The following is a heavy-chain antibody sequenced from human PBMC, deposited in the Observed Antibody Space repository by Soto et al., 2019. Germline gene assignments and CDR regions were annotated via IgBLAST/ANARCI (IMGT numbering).Heavy chain of an antibody. D-gene: IGHD3-22*01. V-gene: IGHV4-30-2*01. CDR3: ARSPDSSGYYPRWYYYGMDV. J-gene: IGHJ6*02. CDR2: TYHSGNP. Sequence: SETLSLTCGVSGDTISTGGYSWAWIRQPPGKALEWIGHTYHSGNPYYNPSLKSRVIISVDRSKNQFSLKLSSVTAADTAVYYCARSPDSSGYYPRWYYYGMDVWGQGTTVTVSS. CDR1: GDTISTGGYS.